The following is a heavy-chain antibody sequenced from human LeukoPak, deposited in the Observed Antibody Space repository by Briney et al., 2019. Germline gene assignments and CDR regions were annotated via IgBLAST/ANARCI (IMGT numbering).Heavy chain of an antibody. V-gene: IGHV3-49*03. Sequence: GGSLRLSCTASGFTFGDYAMSWFRQAPGKGLEWVGFIRSKAYGGTTEYAASVKGRFTISRDDSKSIAYLQMNSLKTEDPAVYYCTSTIEEYYYDSSGYYSYGDYWGQGTLVTVSS. CDR1: GFTFGDYA. CDR2: IRSKAYGGTT. D-gene: IGHD3-22*01. CDR3: TSTIEEYYYDSSGYYSYGDY. J-gene: IGHJ4*02.